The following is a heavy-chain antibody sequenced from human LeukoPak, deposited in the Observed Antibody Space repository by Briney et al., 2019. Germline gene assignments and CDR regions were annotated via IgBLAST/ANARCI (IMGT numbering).Heavy chain of an antibody. V-gene: IGHV4-30-2*01. CDR1: GGSFSGYY. CDR3: ARLRNDFWSGYEYYFDY. Sequence: PSETLSLTCAVYGGSFSGYYWSWIRQPPGKGLEWIGYIYHSGSTYYNPSLKSRVTISVDRSKNQFSLKLSSVTAADTAVYYCARLRNDFWSGYEYYFDYWGQGTLVTVSS. D-gene: IGHD3-3*01. J-gene: IGHJ4*02. CDR2: IYHSGST.